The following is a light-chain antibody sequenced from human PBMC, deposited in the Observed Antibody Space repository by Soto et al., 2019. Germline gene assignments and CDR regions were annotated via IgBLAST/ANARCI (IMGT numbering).Light chain of an antibody. J-gene: IGLJ1*01. CDR2: DND. Sequence: QSVLTQPPCVSAAPGQKVTISCSGSSSNIGNNYVSWYQQLPGTAPKLLIYDNDKRPSGIPDRFSGSKSGTSATVGITGLQTGDEADYYCGTWDSSLSAYVFGTGTKVTVL. V-gene: IGLV1-51*01. CDR1: SSNIGNNY. CDR3: GTWDSSLSAYV.